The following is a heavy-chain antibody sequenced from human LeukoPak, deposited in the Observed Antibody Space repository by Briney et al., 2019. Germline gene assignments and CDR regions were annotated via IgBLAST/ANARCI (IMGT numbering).Heavy chain of an antibody. Sequence: GGSLRLSCVVSGFTFSNWWMSWVRQAPGKGLEYVANIKEDGSEKNYVDSVKGRFTISRDNAKNSLYLQMNSLRAEDTAVYYCAKDRRPSYYYGSGSYPLDYWGQGTLVTVSS. CDR2: IKEDGSEK. V-gene: IGHV3-7*01. J-gene: IGHJ4*02. CDR1: GFTFSNWW. D-gene: IGHD3-10*01. CDR3: AKDRRPSYYYGSGSYPLDY.